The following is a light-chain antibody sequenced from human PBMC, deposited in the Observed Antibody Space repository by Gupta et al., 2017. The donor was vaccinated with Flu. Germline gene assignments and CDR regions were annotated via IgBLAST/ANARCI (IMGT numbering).Light chain of an antibody. CDR1: QSVSNN. Sequence: DIQMTQSPSSLSAAVGDRVTITCRASQSVSNNLNWYQHKPGKAPNLLIYGASSLHSGVPSRFSGSGSGTDFVLTINGLQAEDCGTYYCQQTFSNVVTFGGGTRVEIK. J-gene: IGKJ4*02. CDR2: GAS. V-gene: IGKV1-39*01. CDR3: QQTFSNVVT.